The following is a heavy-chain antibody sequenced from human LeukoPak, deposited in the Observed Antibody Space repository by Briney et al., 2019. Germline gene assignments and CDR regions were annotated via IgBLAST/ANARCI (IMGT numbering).Heavy chain of an antibody. CDR2: INPNSGGT. Sequence: ASVKVSCKASGYTFTGYYMHWVRQAPGQGLEWMGRINPNSGGTNYAQKFQGRVTTTRDTSISTAYMDLSRLRSDDTAVYYCARARDGYNPDFDYWGQGTLVTVSS. D-gene: IGHD5-24*01. J-gene: IGHJ4*02. CDR1: GYTFTGYY. CDR3: ARARDGYNPDFDY. V-gene: IGHV1-2*06.